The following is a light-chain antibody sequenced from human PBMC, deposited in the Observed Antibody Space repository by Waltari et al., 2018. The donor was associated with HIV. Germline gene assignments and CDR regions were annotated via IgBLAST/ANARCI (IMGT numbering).Light chain of an antibody. J-gene: IGLJ3*02. CDR1: SSDVGASNH. V-gene: IGLV2-11*01. CDR3: CSYAGSYTRV. Sequence: QSALTQPRSVSGSPGQSVTISCPGTSSDVGASNHLSGYQQHPGTAPKVIIPDVSKRPSGVPDRFSGSKSGNTASLTISGLQAEDEADYYCCSYAGSYTRVFGGGTKLTVL. CDR2: DVS.